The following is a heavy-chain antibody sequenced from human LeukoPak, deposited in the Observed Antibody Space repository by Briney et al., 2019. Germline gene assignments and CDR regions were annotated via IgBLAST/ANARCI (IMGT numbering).Heavy chain of an antibody. CDR1: GGFSSFYY. V-gene: IGHV4-4*09. Sequence: ETLSLTCTVSGGFSSFYYWTWIRQPPGKGLERIGNIHTSGSTDYSPSLKSRVTMSIDTSKNQFSLRLSSVTAADTAVYYCARPGQSSWWVYFNYWGQGTLVTVSS. J-gene: IGHJ4*02. CDR2: IHTSGST. CDR3: ARPGQSSWWVYFNY. D-gene: IGHD2-15*01.